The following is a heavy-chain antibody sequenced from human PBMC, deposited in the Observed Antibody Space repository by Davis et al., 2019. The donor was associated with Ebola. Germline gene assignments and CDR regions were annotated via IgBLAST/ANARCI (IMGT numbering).Heavy chain of an antibody. CDR3: ARDGDYSFFYGLDV. Sequence: GESLKISCSASEFTFINFRMHWVRQAPGKGLEWVAVIWYDGSQKYYSDSVKGRFTISRDNSNNTLYLQMNSLRAEDTAVYYCARDGDYSFFYGLDVWGQGTTVTVSS. D-gene: IGHD4-11*01. CDR2: IWYDGSQK. CDR1: EFTFINFR. V-gene: IGHV3-33*01. J-gene: IGHJ6*02.